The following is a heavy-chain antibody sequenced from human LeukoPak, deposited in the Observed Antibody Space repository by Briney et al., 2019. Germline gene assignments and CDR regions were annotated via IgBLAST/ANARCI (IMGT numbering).Heavy chain of an antibody. Sequence: WIRHHPGKGLEWIGYLSDVGTNDYNPSLKGRVTISRDTSKNQFSLRLSSVTAADAAVYHCARDKAPGGKRWFDPWGQGALVIVSS. D-gene: IGHD4-23*01. CDR3: ARDKAPGGKRWFDP. CDR2: LSDVGTN. V-gene: IGHV4-59*01. J-gene: IGHJ5*02.